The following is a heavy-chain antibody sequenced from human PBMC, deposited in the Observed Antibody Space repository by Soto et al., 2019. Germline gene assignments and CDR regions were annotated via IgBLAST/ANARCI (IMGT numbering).Heavy chain of an antibody. CDR1: GYTFTSYA. V-gene: IGHV1-18*01. D-gene: IGHD3-10*01. Sequence: QVQLVQSGAEVKKPGASVKVSCKASGYTFTSYAISWVRQAPGQGLEWMGWISAYNGNTNYAQKLQGRVTLTTDTTTSTAYMELRSLRSDDTAVYYCARTNPSLLLWCGNNWFAPWGQGTLVTVSS. CDR3: ARTNPSLLLWCGNNWFAP. CDR2: ISAYNGNT. J-gene: IGHJ5*02.